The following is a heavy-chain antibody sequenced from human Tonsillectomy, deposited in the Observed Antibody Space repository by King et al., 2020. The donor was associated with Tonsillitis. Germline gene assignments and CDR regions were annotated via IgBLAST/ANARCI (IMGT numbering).Heavy chain of an antibody. J-gene: IGHJ4*02. CDR3: AKDMIGTVADYFDY. D-gene: IGHD6-19*01. Sequence: VQLVESGGGLVQPGGSLRLSCAGSGFAFISYAMTWVRQAPGKGLEWGSRISGSGEYSTSYADSGKGRFTISRDNSEKTLYLQMDSLRAEDTAVYFCAKDMIGTVADYFDYWGQGTLVTVSS. CDR1: GFAFISYA. V-gene: IGHV3-23*04. CDR2: ISGSGEYST.